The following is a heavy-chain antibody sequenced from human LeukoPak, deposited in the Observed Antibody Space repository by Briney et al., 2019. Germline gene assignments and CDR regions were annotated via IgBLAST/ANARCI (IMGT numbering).Heavy chain of an antibody. CDR3: ARLSYDSSGYYFDY. D-gene: IGHD3-22*01. Sequence: GASVKVSCKASGYTFTGYYMQWMRQAPGQGLEWMGRINPNSGGTNYAQKFQGRVTMTRDTSISTAYMELSRLRSDDTAVYYCARLSYDSSGYYFDYWGQGTLVTVSS. CDR1: GYTFTGYY. J-gene: IGHJ4*02. CDR2: INPNSGGT. V-gene: IGHV1-2*06.